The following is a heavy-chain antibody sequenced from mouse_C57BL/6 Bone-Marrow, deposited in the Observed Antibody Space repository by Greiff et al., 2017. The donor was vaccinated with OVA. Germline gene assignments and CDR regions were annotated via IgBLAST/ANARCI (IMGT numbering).Heavy chain of an antibody. CDR3: ARWKVTTPYYFDY. Sequence: QVQLQQPGAELVKPGASVKMSCKASGYTFTSYWITWVKQRPGQGLAWIGDIYPGSGSTNYNEKFTSKATLTVDTSSSTAYMQLSSLTSEDSAVYYCARWKVTTPYYFDYWGQGTTHTVSS. V-gene: IGHV1-55*01. D-gene: IGHD2-2*01. CDR2: IYPGSGST. J-gene: IGHJ2*01. CDR1: GYTFTSYW.